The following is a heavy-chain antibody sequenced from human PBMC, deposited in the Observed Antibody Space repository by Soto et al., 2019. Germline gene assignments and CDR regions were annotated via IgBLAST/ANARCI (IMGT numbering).Heavy chain of an antibody. V-gene: IGHV3-30-3*01. D-gene: IGHD3-22*01. CDR1: GFILSSYA. J-gene: IGHJ4*02. CDR2: ISYDGSNK. CDR3: AREIAD. Sequence: GGSLRLSCAASGFILSSYAMHWVRQAPGKGLEWVAVISYDGSNKYYGDSVEDRFTISRDDSKSTLFLQMNSLTTEDTAVYYCAREIADWGQGTLVTVSS.